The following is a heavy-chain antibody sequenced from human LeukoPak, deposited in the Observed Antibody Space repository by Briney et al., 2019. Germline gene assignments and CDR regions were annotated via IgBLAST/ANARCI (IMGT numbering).Heavy chain of an antibody. CDR1: GGSIGSDY. J-gene: IGHJ6*03. CDR2: IYYTGGT. CDR3: ARESTRKYAYYYYYYMDV. V-gene: IGHV4-59*12. Sequence: SETLSLTCTVSGGSIGSDYWTWIRQPPGKGLEYIGYIYYTGGTNYNPSLKSRVTISVDTSKNQFSLKLSSVTAADTAVYYCARESTRKYAYYYYYYMDVWGKGTTVTVSS.